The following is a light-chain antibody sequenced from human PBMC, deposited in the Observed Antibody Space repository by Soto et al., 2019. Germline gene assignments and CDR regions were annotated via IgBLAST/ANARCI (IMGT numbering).Light chain of an antibody. V-gene: IGKV3-15*01. CDR2: GTS. CDR3: QQYNDWPPLT. Sequence: EIVMTQSPATLSVSPGERATLSCRASQSVNINLAWYQQKPGQAPRLLIYGTSTRATGVPARFSGSGSGTEFTLTISNLQSEDFAVYYCQQYNDWPPLTFGGGTRLEI. J-gene: IGKJ5*01. CDR1: QSVNIN.